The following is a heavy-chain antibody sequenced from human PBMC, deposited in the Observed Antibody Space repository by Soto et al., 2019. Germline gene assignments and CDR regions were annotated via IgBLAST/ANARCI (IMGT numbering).Heavy chain of an antibody. CDR1: GDSISSNNW. J-gene: IGHJ4*02. D-gene: IGHD6-13*01. CDR3: ASRYTYSWDSYFNY. Sequence: QVQLQESGPGLVKPSGTLSLTCTVSGDSISSNNWWSWVRQSPGKGLEWIGEIYHSGTTYYNPSLKSRVPISMDMSKNQFSRKLSSVTAADTAVYYCASRYTYSWDSYFNYWGQGTLVTVSS. CDR2: IYHSGTT. V-gene: IGHV4-4*02.